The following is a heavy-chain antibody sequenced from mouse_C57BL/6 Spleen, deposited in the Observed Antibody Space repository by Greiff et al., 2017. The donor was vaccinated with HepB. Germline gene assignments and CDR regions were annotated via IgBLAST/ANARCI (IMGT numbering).Heavy chain of an antibody. J-gene: IGHJ4*01. CDR1: GYSITSGYY. Sequence: EVQLQESGPGLVKPSQSLSLTCSVTGYSITSGYYWNWIRQFPGNKLEWMGNISYDGSNNYNLSLKNRISITRDTSKNPFFLKLNSVTTEDTATYYCARVEYDTPLANDYRGQGSSVTVSS. CDR3: ARVEYDTPLANDY. V-gene: IGHV3-6*01. CDR2: ISYDGSN. D-gene: IGHD5-2*01.